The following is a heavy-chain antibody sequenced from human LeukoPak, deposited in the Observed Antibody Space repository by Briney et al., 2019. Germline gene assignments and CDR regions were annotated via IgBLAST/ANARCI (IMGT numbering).Heavy chain of an antibody. V-gene: IGHV6-1*01. J-gene: IGHJ3*02. CDR3: ARFYDGPVIAAAGTRPATDAFDT. CDR1: GDSVSSTSAA. D-gene: IGHD6-13*01. Sequence: SQTLSLTCAISGDSVSSTSAAWNWIRQSPSRGLEWLGRTYYRSKWYNDYALSVKSRITINPDTSKNHFSLQLNSVTPEDTAVYYCARFYDGPVIAAAGTRPATDAFDTWGQGTMVTVSS. CDR2: TYYRSKWYN.